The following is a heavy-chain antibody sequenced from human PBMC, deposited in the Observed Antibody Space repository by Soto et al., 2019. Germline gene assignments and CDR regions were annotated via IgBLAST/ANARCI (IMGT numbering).Heavy chain of an antibody. CDR1: GGSFSSHA. D-gene: IGHD2-8*01. CDR2: IIPIIDTQ. V-gene: IGHV1-69*01. Sequence: QVQLVQSGAEVKKPGSSVNVSCKASGGSFSSHAINWVRQAPGQGLEWMGGIIPIIDTQKYAQKFQGRVATTADASTYTAYLKLTSLTTDDTADYYCARRPAFVLPLEYWGQLTLVTVSS. J-gene: IGHJ4*02. CDR3: ARRPAFVLPLEY.